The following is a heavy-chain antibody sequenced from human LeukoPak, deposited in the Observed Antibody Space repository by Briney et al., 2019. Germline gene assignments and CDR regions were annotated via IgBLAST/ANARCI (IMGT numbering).Heavy chain of an antibody. D-gene: IGHD3-10*01. Sequence: GESLQISCQGSGSRFTDYWIAGGRQVHGKGLEWMGIIYPDDSDIRYSPSFQGQVTISADKSISTAYLQWSSLKASDTAMYYCARHTAGVRGLTPRVDTWGQGTVVTVS. CDR2: IYPDDSDI. CDR3: ARHTAGVRGLTPRVDT. CDR1: GSRFTDYW. J-gene: IGHJ5*02. V-gene: IGHV5-51*01.